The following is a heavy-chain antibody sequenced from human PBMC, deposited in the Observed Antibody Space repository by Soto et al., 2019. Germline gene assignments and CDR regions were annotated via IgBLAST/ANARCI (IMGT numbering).Heavy chain of an antibody. CDR2: INPSGGST. CDR1: GYTFTSYY. V-gene: IGHV1-46*01. D-gene: IGHD3-22*01. J-gene: IGHJ4*02. Sequence: ASVKVSCKASGYTFTSYYMPWVRQAPGQGLEWMGIINPSGGSTSYAKKFQGRVTMTRDTYTSTVYMELSSLRSEDTAVYYCARLGPYYDSTYNYSAPGTLVTLSS. CDR3: ARLGPYYDSTYNY.